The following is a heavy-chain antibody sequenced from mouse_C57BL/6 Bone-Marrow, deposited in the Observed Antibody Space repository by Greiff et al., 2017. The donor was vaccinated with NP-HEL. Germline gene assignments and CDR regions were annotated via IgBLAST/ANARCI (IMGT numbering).Heavy chain of an antibody. CDR1: GYTFTSYW. CDR2: IYPGSGST. V-gene: IGHV1-55*01. J-gene: IGHJ4*01. CDR3: ARDGFLSCGGYAMDD. Sequence: VQLQQPGAELVKPGASVKMSCKASGYTFTSYWITWVKQRPGQGLEWIGDIYPGSGSTKYTEKFKSKATLTVDTSSSTAYMQLSSLTSDDSAVYYCARDGFLSCGGYAMDDWGQGTSVTVSS.